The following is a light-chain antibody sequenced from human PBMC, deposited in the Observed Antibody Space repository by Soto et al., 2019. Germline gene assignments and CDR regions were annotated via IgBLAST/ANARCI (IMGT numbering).Light chain of an antibody. Sequence: DIQMTQSPSSLSAVVGDRVTITCRASQGIGNNLGWYHQKPGNAPKRLIYAASNLQSGVPSRFSGRGSGTEFTLAISSLQPDDFATYYCQHYNSYSEAFGQGTKVELK. CDR2: AAS. V-gene: IGKV1-17*01. J-gene: IGKJ1*01. CDR3: QHYNSYSEA. CDR1: QGIGNN.